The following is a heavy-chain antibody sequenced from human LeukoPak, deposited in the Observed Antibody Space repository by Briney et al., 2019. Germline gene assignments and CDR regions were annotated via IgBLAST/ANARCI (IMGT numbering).Heavy chain of an antibody. D-gene: IGHD1-1*01. Sequence: GGSLRLSCAASGFTFSSYWMTWLRQAPGKGLEWVSNIKVDGSETYYVDSVKGRFTISRDNAKNSLSLQMNSLRAEDTAVYYCARDQRATASTGSYFDYWGQGTLVTVSS. CDR3: ARDQRATASTGSYFDY. V-gene: IGHV3-7*01. J-gene: IGHJ4*02. CDR1: GFTFSSYW. CDR2: IKVDGSET.